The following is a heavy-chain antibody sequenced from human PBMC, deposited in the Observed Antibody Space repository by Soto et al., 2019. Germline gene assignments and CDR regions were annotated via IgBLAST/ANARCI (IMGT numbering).Heavy chain of an antibody. CDR3: AREGIEYSKRTSRHGVDV. CDR2: MYYSGNT. D-gene: IGHD2-2*01. V-gene: IGHV4-30-4*01. Sequence: QVQLQESGPGLVKPSQTLSLTCTVSGGSINNGDYYWSWIRQPPGKGLEWIGYMYYSGNTYYNPSLKSRSTISIDTSKNQFSLKLRSVTVADTAVYFCAREGIEYSKRTSRHGVDVWGQGTTVIVYS. J-gene: IGHJ6*02. CDR1: GGSINNGDYY.